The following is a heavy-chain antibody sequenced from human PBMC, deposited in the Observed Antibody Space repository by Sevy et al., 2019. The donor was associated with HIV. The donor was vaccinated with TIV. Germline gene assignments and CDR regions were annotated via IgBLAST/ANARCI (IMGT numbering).Heavy chain of an antibody. D-gene: IGHD3-22*01. CDR3: ARGATFYSDSSGRVLSVLGAFDI. J-gene: IGHJ3*02. V-gene: IGHV3-33*01. CDR1: GFILSRYG. Sequence: GGSLRLSCTASGFILSRYGMHWVRQAPGKGLEWVAGIWYDGSNKYYADSVKGRFTISRDNSKNMVYLQMNSLGAEDTAVFYCARGATFYSDSSGRVLSVLGAFDIWGRGTMVTVSS. CDR2: IWYDGSNK.